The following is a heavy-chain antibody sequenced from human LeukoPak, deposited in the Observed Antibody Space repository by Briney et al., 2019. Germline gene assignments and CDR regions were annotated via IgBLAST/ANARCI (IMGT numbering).Heavy chain of an antibody. J-gene: IGHJ6*02. CDR1: GYTLTNYG. D-gene: IGHD2-15*01. CDR3: ARDGSKGYCSGGSCYPPYYYYGMDV. Sequence: ASVKVSCKASGYTLTNYGISWVRHAPGQGLEWMGWISAYNGNTNYAQKLQGRVTMTTDTSTSTAYMELRSLRSDDTAVYYCARDGSKGYCSGGSCYPPYYYYGMDVWGQGTTVTVSS. V-gene: IGHV1-18*04. CDR2: ISAYNGNT.